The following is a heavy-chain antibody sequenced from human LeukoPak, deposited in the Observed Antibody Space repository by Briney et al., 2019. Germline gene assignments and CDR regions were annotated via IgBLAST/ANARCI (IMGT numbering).Heavy chain of an antibody. V-gene: IGHV4-61*02. CDR2: IYSNGTT. D-gene: IGHD3-10*01. CDR1: RGSISNGSYY. J-gene: IGHJ6*02. CDR3: ARGRGRDVSFYYGMDV. Sequence: SQTLSLTCTVSRGSISNGSYYWSWIRQPAEKGLEWIGRIYSNGTTNHNPSLKSRATISVDTSKNHFSLKLSSVTAADTAVYYCARGRGRDVSFYYGMDVWGQGTTVTVSS.